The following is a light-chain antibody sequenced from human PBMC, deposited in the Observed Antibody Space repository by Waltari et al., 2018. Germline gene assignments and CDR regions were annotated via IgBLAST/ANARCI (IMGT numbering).Light chain of an antibody. V-gene: IGLV2-8*01. CDR1: SSDVGGYNF. J-gene: IGLJ3*02. CDR3: SSYGGNDNLV. CDR2: EVS. Sequence: QSALTQPPSASGSPGQSVTISCPGTSSDVGGYNFFSWYQQHPGKAPKVMIYEVSKRPSGVPDRFSGSKSGNTASLTVSGVQGEDEADYYCSSYGGNDNLVFGGGTKLTVL.